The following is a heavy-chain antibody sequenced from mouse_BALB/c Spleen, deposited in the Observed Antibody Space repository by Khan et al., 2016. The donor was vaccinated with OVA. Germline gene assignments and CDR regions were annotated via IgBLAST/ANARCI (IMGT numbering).Heavy chain of an antibody. D-gene: IGHD2-14*01. CDR2: MIYSGDT. CDR3: ARSTYKYGFAY. J-gene: IGHJ3*01. CDR1: GDSITSGY. Sequence: EVQLQESGPSLVKPSQTLSLTCSVTGDSITSGYWTWIRQFPGNKLEYMGYMIYSGDTYYNHSLKSRIFITRHSSKNQHYLQLNTVTTKDTPTSYCARSTYKYGFAYWGQGTLVTGSA. V-gene: IGHV3-8*02.